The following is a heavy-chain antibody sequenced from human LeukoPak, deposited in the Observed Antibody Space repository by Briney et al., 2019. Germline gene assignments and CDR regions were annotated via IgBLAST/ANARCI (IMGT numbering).Heavy chain of an antibody. CDR3: ARGSTNGVAKTYYYYMDV. D-gene: IGHD2-8*01. V-gene: IGHV4-30-4*02. Sequence: PSETLSLTCTVSGGSISSGDYYWSWIRQPPGKGLEWIGYIYYSGSTYYNPSLKSRVTISVDTSKSQFSLKLSSVTAADTAVYYCARGSTNGVAKTYYYYMDVWGKGTTVTVSS. CDR2: IYYSGST. CDR1: GGSISSGDYY. J-gene: IGHJ6*03.